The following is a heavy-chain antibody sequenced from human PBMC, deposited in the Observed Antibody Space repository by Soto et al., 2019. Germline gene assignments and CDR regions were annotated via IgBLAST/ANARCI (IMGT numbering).Heavy chain of an antibody. D-gene: IGHD3-10*01. V-gene: IGHV4-34*01. CDR3: ARMMVRRYNWFDP. CDR1: GGSFSGYY. J-gene: IGHJ5*02. Sequence: PSETLSLTCAVYGGSFSGYYWSWIRQPPGKGLEWIGEINHSGSTNYNPSLKSRVTISVDTSKNQFSLKLSSVTAADTAVYYCARMMVRRYNWFDPWGQGTLVTVSS. CDR2: INHSGST.